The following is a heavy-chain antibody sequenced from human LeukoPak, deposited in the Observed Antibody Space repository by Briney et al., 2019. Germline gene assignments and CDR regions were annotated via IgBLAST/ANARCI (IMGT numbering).Heavy chain of an antibody. J-gene: IGHJ4*02. V-gene: IGHV4-38-2*02. D-gene: IGHD3-10*01. CDR1: GYSISSGYY. CDR3: ARGQRLLLLWFGELFDQTTHCNFDY. Sequence: SETLSLTCTVSGYSISSGYYWGWIRQPPGKGLEWIGEIKPSGRTNYNPSLKSRVTISVDTSKNQFSLKLSSVTAADTAVYYCARGQRLLLLWFGELFDQTTHCNFDYWGQGTLVTVSS. CDR2: IKPSGRT.